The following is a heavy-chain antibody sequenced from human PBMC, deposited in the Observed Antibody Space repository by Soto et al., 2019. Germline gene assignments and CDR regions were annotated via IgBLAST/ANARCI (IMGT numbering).Heavy chain of an antibody. Sequence: PGGSLRLSCAASGFTFSSYWMHWVRQAPGKGLVWVSRINSDGSSTSYADAVKGRFTISRDNAKNTLYLQMNSLRAEDMAVYYCVRPPLYGMDVWGQGTTVTVSS. J-gene: IGHJ6*02. CDR2: INSDGSST. V-gene: IGHV3-74*01. CDR1: GFTFSSYW. CDR3: VRPPLYGMDV.